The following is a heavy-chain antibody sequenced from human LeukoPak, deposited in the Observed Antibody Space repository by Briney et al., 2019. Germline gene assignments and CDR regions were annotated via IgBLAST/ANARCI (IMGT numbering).Heavy chain of an antibody. CDR2: ISYDGSNT. Sequence: PGGSPRLSCAASGFTFSSYVMHWVRQAPGKGLEWVAVISYDGSNTDYGDSVKGQFTISRDNLKNTLYLQMNSLRAEDTALYYCARGPSITTVSYFQYWGQGTLVTVSS. J-gene: IGHJ4*02. CDR3: ARGPSITTVSYFQY. V-gene: IGHV3-30*01. D-gene: IGHD1-14*01. CDR1: GFTFSSYV.